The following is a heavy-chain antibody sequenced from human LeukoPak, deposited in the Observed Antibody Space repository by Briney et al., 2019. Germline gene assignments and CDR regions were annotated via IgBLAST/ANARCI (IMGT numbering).Heavy chain of an antibody. Sequence: GGSLRLSCAASGFTFSSYAMSWVRQAPGKGLEWVSAISGSGGSTYYADPVKGRFTISRDNSKNTLYLQMNSLRAEDTAVYYCAKRSGSSWYGDFDYWGQGTLVTVSA. CDR2: ISGSGGST. J-gene: IGHJ4*02. CDR1: GFTFSSYA. D-gene: IGHD6-13*01. CDR3: AKRSGSSWYGDFDY. V-gene: IGHV3-23*01.